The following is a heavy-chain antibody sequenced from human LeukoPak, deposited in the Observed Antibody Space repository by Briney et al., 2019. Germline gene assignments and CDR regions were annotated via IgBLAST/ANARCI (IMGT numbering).Heavy chain of an antibody. J-gene: IGHJ4*02. Sequence: PSETLSLTCTASGGSISSYYWSWIRQPPGKGLEWIGYIYYSGSTNYNPSLKSRVTISVDTSKNQFSLKLSSVTAADTAVYYCARVRAGLVDYWGQGTLVTVSS. CDR1: GGSISSYY. V-gene: IGHV4-59*01. D-gene: IGHD6-13*01. CDR3: ARVRAGLVDY. CDR2: IYYSGST.